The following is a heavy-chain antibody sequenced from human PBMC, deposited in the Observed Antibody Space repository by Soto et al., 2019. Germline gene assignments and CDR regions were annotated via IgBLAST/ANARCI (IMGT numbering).Heavy chain of an antibody. J-gene: IGHJ4*02. CDR1: GGSISSANYY. CDR3: ARQGYRYGQGLDY. V-gene: IGHV4-31*03. CDR2: IYYSGNT. Sequence: QVQLQESGPGLVKPSQILSLTCTVSGGSISSANYYWSWIRQHPGKGLEWIGYIYYSGNTYYNPSLKSRVTMSVDKSKNQFSLKLNSVTAADTAVYYCARQGYRYGQGLDYWGQGTLVTVSS. D-gene: IGHD5-18*01.